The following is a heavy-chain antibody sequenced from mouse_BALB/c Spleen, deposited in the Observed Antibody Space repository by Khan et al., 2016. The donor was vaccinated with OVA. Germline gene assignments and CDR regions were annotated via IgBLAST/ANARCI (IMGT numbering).Heavy chain of an antibody. CDR2: IWGDGGT. Sequence: VQLQESGPGLVAPSQSLSITCTVSGFSLSRYNIHWVRQPPGKGLEWLGMIWGDGGTDYNSTLKSRLTIIKYNSKSQVFLKMNSLQTDDSAMYYCARAYYRYDGYYAMDYWGQGTSVTVSS. V-gene: IGHV2-6-4*01. J-gene: IGHJ4*01. CDR3: ARAYYRYDGYYAMDY. D-gene: IGHD2-14*01. CDR1: GFSLSRYN.